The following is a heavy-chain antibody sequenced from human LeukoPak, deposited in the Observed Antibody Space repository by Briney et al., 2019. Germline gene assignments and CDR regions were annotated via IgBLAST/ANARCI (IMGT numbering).Heavy chain of an antibody. D-gene: IGHD2-2*01. Sequence: ASVKVSCKASGYTFTSYGISWVRQAPGQGLEWMGWISAYNGNTNYAQKLRGRVTMTTDTSTSTAYMELRSLRSDYTAVYYCARKVPGGECGYWGQGTLVTVSS. V-gene: IGHV1-18*01. CDR2: ISAYNGNT. J-gene: IGHJ4*02. CDR3: ARKVPGGECGY. CDR1: GYTFTSYG.